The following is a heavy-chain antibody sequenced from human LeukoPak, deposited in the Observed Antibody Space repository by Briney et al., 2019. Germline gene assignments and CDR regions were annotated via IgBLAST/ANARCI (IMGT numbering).Heavy chain of an antibody. CDR2: ITTSSTYI. CDR3: ARDPYSRSYGAYYYYYMDV. D-gene: IGHD1-26*01. V-gene: IGHV3-21*01. CDR1: GFTFDDYG. J-gene: IGHJ6*03. Sequence: GGSLRLSCAASGFTFDDYGMNWVRQAPGKALEWVSSITTSSTYIYYGDSVKGRFTISRDNAKNSLYLQMNGLRAEDTAVYYCARDPYSRSYGAYYYYYMDVWGKGTTVTISS.